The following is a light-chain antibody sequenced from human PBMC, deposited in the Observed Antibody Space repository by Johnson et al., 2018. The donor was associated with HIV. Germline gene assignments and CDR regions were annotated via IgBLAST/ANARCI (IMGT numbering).Light chain of an antibody. V-gene: IGLV1-51*01. CDR2: DNN. CDR1: SSNIGNNY. CDR3: GTGDSSLSAEV. Sequence: QLVLTQPPSVSAAPGQKVTISCSGSSSNIGNNYVSWYQQLPGTAPKLLIYDNNERPSGIPDRFSGSKSGTSATLGITGLQTGDEADYYCGTGDSSLSAEVVGTGTKVTVL. J-gene: IGLJ1*01.